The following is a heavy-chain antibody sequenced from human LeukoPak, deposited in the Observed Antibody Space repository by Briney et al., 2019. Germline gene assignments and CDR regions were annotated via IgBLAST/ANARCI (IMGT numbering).Heavy chain of an antibody. V-gene: IGHV1-2*02. CDR1: GYTFTDYY. CDR2: INPHSGGT. D-gene: IGHD5-24*01. Sequence: ASVKISCKASGYTFTDYYMHWVRQAPGQGLEWMGWINPHSGGTDHAQKFQGRVTMTRDTSTSTVYMELSSLRSEDTAVYYCARGWEMASKAPFDYWGQGTLVTVSS. CDR3: ARGWEMASKAPFDY. J-gene: IGHJ4*02.